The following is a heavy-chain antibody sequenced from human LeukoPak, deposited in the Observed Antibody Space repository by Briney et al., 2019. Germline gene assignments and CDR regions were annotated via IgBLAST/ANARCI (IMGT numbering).Heavy chain of an antibody. CDR1: GGSISSSNW. D-gene: IGHD2-21*02. J-gene: IGHJ6*02. CDR3: ASGVTVTAFYYYGMDV. CDR2: IYHSGST. Sequence: SGTLSLTCAVSGGSISSSNWWSWVRQPPGKGLEWIGEIYHSGSTNYNPSLKSRVTISVDKSKNQFSLKLSSVTAADTAVYYCASGVTVTAFYYYGMDVWGQGTTVTVSS. V-gene: IGHV4-4*02.